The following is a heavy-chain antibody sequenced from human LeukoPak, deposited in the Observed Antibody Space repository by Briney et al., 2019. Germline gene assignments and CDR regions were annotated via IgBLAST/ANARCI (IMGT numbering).Heavy chain of an antibody. CDR1: GGSISSGSYY. J-gene: IGHJ4*02. D-gene: IGHD6-6*01. CDR3: ARAVEDSIAAEDYFDY. Sequence: PSETLSLTCTVSGGSISSGSYYWSWIRQPAGKGLEWIGRIYTSGSTNYNPSLKSRVTISVDTSKNQFSLKLSSVTAADTAVYYCARAVEDSIAAEDYFDYWGQGTLVTVSS. CDR2: IYTSGST. V-gene: IGHV4-61*02.